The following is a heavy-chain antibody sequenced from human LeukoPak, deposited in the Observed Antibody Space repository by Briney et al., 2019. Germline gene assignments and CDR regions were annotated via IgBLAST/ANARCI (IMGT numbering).Heavy chain of an antibody. CDR1: GDSVPSNSAT. J-gene: IGHJ1*01. CDR2: TYYRSKWYK. Sequence: SQTLSLTCAISGDSVPSNSATWNWIRQSPSRGLEWLGRTYYRSKWYKYYAVSVKGRITINPDTTKNQFSLQLNFVTPEDTAVYYCARGPSYFQHWGQGTLVTVSS. V-gene: IGHV6-1*01. CDR3: ARGPSYFQH.